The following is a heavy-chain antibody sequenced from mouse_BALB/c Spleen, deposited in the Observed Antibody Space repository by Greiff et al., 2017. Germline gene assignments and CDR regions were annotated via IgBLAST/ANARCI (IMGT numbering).Heavy chain of an antibody. D-gene: IGHD1-1*01. J-gene: IGHJ2*01. V-gene: IGHV5-12-1*01. Sequence: EVMLVESGGGLVKPGGSLKLSCAASGFAFSSYDMSWVRQTPEKRLEWVAYISSGGGSTYYPDTVKGRFTISRDNAKNTLYLQMSSLKSEDTAMYYCARKGGNYYGSSAFDYWGQGTTLTVSS. CDR2: ISSGGGST. CDR3: ARKGGNYYGSSAFDY. CDR1: GFAFSSYD.